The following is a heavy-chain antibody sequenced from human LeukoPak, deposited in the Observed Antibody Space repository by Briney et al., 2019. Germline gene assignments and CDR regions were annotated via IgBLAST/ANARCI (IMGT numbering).Heavy chain of an antibody. CDR2: IKPDGSVI. V-gene: IGHV3-7*02. CDR3: VKGGYCSGGTCSRLLTYFDY. CDR1: GFTFSNYW. J-gene: IGHJ4*02. D-gene: IGHD2-15*01. Sequence: GGSLRLSCAASGFTFSNYWMAWVRQAPGRGLEWVASIKPDGSVIYYGDSVKGRFTLSRDNTKNSLYLQMTSLGTEDTAVYYCVKGGYCSGGTCSRLLTYFDYWGQGTLVTVSS.